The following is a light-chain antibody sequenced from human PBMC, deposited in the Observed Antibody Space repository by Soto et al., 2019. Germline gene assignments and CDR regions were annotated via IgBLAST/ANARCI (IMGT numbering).Light chain of an antibody. Sequence: EIVLTQSPATLSLSPGERAILSCRASQSVGTYLAWYQQKPGQAPRLLIYDASNRATGIPARFGGSGSGTDLTLTINSLEPEDFAVYDCQQRSNWPGTFGPGTKVDIK. CDR1: QSVGTY. CDR2: DAS. CDR3: QQRSNWPGT. J-gene: IGKJ3*01. V-gene: IGKV3-11*01.